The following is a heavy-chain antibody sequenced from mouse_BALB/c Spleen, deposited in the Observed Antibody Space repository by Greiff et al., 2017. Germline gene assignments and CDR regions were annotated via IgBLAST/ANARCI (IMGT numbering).Heavy chain of an antibody. D-gene: IGHD1-2*01. CDR1: GFTFSSYA. V-gene: IGHV5-9-4*01. CDR2: ISSGGSYT. J-gene: IGHJ3*01. Sequence: EVQRVESGGGLVKPGGSLKLSCAASGFTFSSYAMSWVRQSPEKRLEWVAEISSGGSYTYYPDTVTGRFTISRDNAKNTLYLEMSSLRSEDTAMYYCAKFITTATGAYWGQGTLVTVSA. CDR3: AKFITTATGAY.